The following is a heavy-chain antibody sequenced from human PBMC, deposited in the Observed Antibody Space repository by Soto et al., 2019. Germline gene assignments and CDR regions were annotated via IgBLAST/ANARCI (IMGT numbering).Heavy chain of an antibody. CDR3: VVAGAGPTAVRY. D-gene: IGHD6-19*01. Sequence: EVQLVESGGGLVQPGGSLRLSCAASGFTFSSYWMHWVRQAPGKGLVWVSRINSDGSSTSYTHSVKGRFTSSRDNAKNTPQLQMNSRRAEDTAVYYCVVAGAGPTAVRYWGQGTLVTVSP. J-gene: IGHJ4*02. V-gene: IGHV3-74*01. CDR2: INSDGSST. CDR1: GFTFSSYW.